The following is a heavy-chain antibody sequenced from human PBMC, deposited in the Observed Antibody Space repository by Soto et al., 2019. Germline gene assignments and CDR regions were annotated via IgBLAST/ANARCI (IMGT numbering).Heavy chain of an antibody. CDR2: IIPNLGIA. J-gene: IGHJ3*01. CDR1: GGTFSSYT. CDR3: ASCIAPDAFGL. V-gene: IGHV1-69*02. Sequence: QVQLVQSGAEVKKPGSSVKVSCKASGGTFSSYTISWVRQAPGQGLEWMGRIIPNLGIANYAQKFQGRVTITADKSTSTAYMDLSRLRYEDTAGYSCASCIAPDAFGLWGQGTMVTVSS. D-gene: IGHD6-13*01.